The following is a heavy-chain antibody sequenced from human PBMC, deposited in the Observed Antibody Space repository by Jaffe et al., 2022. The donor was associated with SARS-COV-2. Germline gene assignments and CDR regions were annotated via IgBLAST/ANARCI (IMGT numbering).Heavy chain of an antibody. CDR1: GFTFSSYA. V-gene: IGHV3-23*04. D-gene: IGHD2-2*01. Sequence: EVQLVESGGGLVQPGGSLRLSCAASGFTFSSYAMSWVRQAPGKGLEWVSAISGSGGSTYYADSVKGRFTISRDNSKNTLYLQMNSLRAEDTAVYYCAKDVVVVPAAIPWYAFDIWGQGTMVTVSS. CDR2: ISGSGGST. CDR3: AKDVVVVPAAIPWYAFDI. J-gene: IGHJ3*02.